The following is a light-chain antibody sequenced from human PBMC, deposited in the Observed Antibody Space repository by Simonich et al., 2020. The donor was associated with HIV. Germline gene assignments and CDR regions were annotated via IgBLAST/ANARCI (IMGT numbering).Light chain of an antibody. CDR1: QSLLHSNGYNY. Sequence: EPAAISCRSSQSLLHSNGYNYLDWYLQKPGQSQQLLIYLGSNRASGVPDRFSGSGSGTDFTLKISRVEAEDVGVYYCMQALQTPYTFGQGTKLEIK. J-gene: IGKJ2*01. CDR2: LGS. V-gene: IGKV2-28*01. CDR3: MQALQTPYT.